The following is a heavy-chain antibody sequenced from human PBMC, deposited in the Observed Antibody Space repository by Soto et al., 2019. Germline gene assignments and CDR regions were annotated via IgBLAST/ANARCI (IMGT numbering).Heavy chain of an antibody. CDR2: ISGSGSST. CDR3: AKTLSYYYGSGSFPH. D-gene: IGHD3-10*01. J-gene: IGHJ4*02. CDR1: GFTFSSYA. Sequence: PGGSLRLSCAASGFTFSSYAMSWVRQAPGKGLKWVSAISGSGSSTYYADSVKGRFTISRDNSKNTLYLQINSLRAEDTAVYYCAKTLSYYYGSGSFPHWGQGTLVTVSS. V-gene: IGHV3-23*01.